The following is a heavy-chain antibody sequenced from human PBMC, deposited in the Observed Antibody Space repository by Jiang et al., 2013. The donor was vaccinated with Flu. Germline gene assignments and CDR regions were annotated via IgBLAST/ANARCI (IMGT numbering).Heavy chain of an antibody. V-gene: IGHV7-4-1*02. CDR2: INTETGDP. Sequence: KASAYSFTKYALTWVRTGPGQGLEWMGWINTETGDPTYAQAFTGRFVFSSDTSVSTAYLHISGLKAEDTAVYYCAREGYYFDTTGSPRSHGLDVWGQGTAVTSP. J-gene: IGHJ6*02. D-gene: IGHD3-22*01. CDR1: AYSFTKYA. CDR3: AREGYYFDTTGSPRSHGLDV.